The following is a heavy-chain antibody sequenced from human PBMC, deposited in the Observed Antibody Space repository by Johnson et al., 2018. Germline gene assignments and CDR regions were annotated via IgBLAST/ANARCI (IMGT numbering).Heavy chain of an antibody. Sequence: QVQLVQSGGGVVQPGRSLRLSCAASGFIFSSYGMHWVRQAPGKGLEWVAVISFDGSQKYYTDSVKGRFTISRDDSKNTLYLQMNSRREEDTAVYYCANQLLAVAGTWNIDYWGQGTLVTVAS. CDR1: GFIFSSYG. V-gene: IGHV3-30*18. D-gene: IGHD6-19*01. J-gene: IGHJ4*02. CDR3: ANQLLAVAGTWNIDY. CDR2: ISFDGSQK.